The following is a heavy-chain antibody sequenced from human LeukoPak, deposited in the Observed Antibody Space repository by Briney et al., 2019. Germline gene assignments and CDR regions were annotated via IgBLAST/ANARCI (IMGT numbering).Heavy chain of an antibody. CDR3: TRDLWVVVTAPSSLAPNRFDY. Sequence: SGRSLRLSCTASGFTFGDYAMSWFRQAPGKGLEGVGFISSKAYGGTTEYAASVKGGFTISRDDSKSIAYLQMNSLKIEDTAVYYCTRDLWVVVTAPSSLAPNRFDYWGQGTLVTVSS. V-gene: IGHV3-49*03. J-gene: IGHJ4*02. CDR2: ISSKAYGGTT. D-gene: IGHD2-21*02. CDR1: GFTFGDYA.